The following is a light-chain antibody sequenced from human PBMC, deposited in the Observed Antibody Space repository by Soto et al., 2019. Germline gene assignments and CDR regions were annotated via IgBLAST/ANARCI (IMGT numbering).Light chain of an antibody. CDR2: EVS. V-gene: IGLV2-14*01. Sequence: QSALTQPASVSGSPGQSITISCTGTTSDVGSYNYVSWYQQHPGIAPKLMIFEVSNRPSGVSNRFSGSKSGNTASLTISGLQAEDEADYYCTSYTSGTDVFGTGTKLTVL. CDR3: TSYTSGTDV. J-gene: IGLJ1*01. CDR1: TSDVGSYNY.